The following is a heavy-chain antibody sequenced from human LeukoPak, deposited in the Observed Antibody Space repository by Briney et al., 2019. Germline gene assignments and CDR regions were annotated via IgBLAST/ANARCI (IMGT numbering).Heavy chain of an antibody. Sequence: SSETLSLTCTVSGGSISSYYWSWIRQPPGKGLEWIGYIYYSGTTNYNPSLKSRVTISVDTSKNQFSLKLSSVTAADTAVYYCARGRYSYGSPPYYFDYWGQGTLVTVSS. J-gene: IGHJ4*02. D-gene: IGHD5-18*01. CDR2: IYYSGTT. CDR1: GGSISSYY. V-gene: IGHV4-59*01. CDR3: ARGRYSYGSPPYYFDY.